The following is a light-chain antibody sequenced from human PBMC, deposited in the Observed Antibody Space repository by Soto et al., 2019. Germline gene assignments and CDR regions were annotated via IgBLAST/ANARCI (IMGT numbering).Light chain of an antibody. J-gene: IGKJ3*01. V-gene: IGKV3-15*01. CDR1: QSVSSN. CDR3: QQYNNWPFT. Sequence: EIVMTQSPATLSVSPGERATLSCRASQSVSSNLAWYQQKPVQAPRLLIYGASTRATGIPARFSGSGSGTEFTLTISSLQSEDFAVYYCQQYNNWPFTFGPGNKVDIK. CDR2: GAS.